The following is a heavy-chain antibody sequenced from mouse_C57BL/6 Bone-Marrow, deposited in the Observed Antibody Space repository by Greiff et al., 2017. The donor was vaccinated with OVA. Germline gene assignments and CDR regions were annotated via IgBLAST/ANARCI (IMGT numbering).Heavy chain of an antibody. J-gene: IGHJ3*01. V-gene: IGHV2-9*01. CDR2: IWGGG. CDR3: AKHGGDYDTGSLAY. CDR1: GFSLTSYG. Sequence: VKLVESGPGLVAPSQSLSITCTVSGFSLTSYGVDWVRQPPGKGLEWLGVIWGGGSKDNSKSQVFLKMNSLQTDDTAMYYCAKHGGDYDTGSLAYWGQGTLVTVSA. D-gene: IGHD2-4*01.